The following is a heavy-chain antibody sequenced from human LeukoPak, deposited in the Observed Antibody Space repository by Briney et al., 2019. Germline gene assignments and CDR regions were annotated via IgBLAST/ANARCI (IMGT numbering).Heavy chain of an antibody. Sequence: PGGFLRLSCAAPEFTFSNNYMNWVAKAPGKAREWEGRFKLKTVVRTTDYGLPAQGRFTITRDDSKNTWDLQVNSQQTKDTAVYYRTTGGTAVPAAIEAVDVWGQGTTVTASS. V-gene: IGHV3-15*07. D-gene: IGHD2-2*01. J-gene: IGHJ6*02. CDR1: EFTFSNNY. CDR2: FKLKTVVRTT. CDR3: TTGGTAVPAAIEAVDV.